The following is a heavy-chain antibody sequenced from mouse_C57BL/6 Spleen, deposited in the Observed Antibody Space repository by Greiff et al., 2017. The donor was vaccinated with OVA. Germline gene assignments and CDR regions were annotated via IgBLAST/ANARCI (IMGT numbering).Heavy chain of an antibody. D-gene: IGHD2-10*01. CDR3: ARPYYSPATGYYFDY. Sequence: LQQPGAELVMPGASVKLSCKASGYTFTSYWMHWVKQRPGQGLEWIGEIDPSDSYTNYNQKFKGKSTLTVDKSSSTAYMQLSSLTSEDSAVYYCARPYYSPATGYYFDYWGQGTTLTVSS. CDR1: GYTFTSYW. CDR2: IDPSDSYT. J-gene: IGHJ2*01. V-gene: IGHV1-69*01.